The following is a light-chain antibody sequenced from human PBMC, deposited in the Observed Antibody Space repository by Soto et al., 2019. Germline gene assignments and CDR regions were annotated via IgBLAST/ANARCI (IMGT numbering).Light chain of an antibody. CDR2: DNT. Sequence: QSVLTQPPSVSGAPGQRVTISCTGSSSNIGGGYDVYWYQHLPGRAPKLLIYDNTNRPSGVPDRFSASKSGNTASLTISGLQAEDEADYYCSSYTSSSPPYVFGTGTKVTVL. J-gene: IGLJ1*01. CDR1: SSNIGGGYD. V-gene: IGLV1-40*01. CDR3: SSYTSSSPPYV.